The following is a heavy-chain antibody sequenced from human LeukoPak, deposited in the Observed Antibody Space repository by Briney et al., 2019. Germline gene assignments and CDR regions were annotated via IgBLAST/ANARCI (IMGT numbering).Heavy chain of an antibody. D-gene: IGHD2-15*01. Sequence: ASVKVSCKVSGYTLTELSMHWVRQVPGKGLEWMGGFDPEDGETIYAQKFQGRVTMTEDTSTDTAYMELSSLRSEDTAVYYCATEPRYCSGGSCYSNWFDPWGQGTLVTVSS. J-gene: IGHJ5*02. CDR1: GYTLTELS. V-gene: IGHV1-24*01. CDR3: ATEPRYCSGGSCYSNWFDP. CDR2: FDPEDGET.